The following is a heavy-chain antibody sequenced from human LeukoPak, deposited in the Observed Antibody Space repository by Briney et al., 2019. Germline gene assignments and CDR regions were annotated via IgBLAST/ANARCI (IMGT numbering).Heavy chain of an antibody. CDR3: ARGQYSSSWYGDAFDI. CDR1: GGSISSYY. J-gene: IGHJ3*02. V-gene: IGHV4-4*07. D-gene: IGHD6-13*01. Sequence: SETLSLTCSVSGGSISSYYWSWIRQPAGKGLEWIGRIYTRGSTNYNPSLKSRVTMSVDTSKNQFSLKLSSVTAADTAVYYCARGQYSSSWYGDAFDIWGQGTMVTVSS. CDR2: IYTRGST.